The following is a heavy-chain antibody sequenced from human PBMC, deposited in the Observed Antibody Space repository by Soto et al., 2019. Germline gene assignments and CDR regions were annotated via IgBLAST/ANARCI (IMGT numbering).Heavy chain of an antibody. CDR1: GGSISSGDYY. J-gene: IGHJ5*02. D-gene: IGHD3-3*01. CDR3: ARWWSGSRQGFDP. CDR2: IYYSGST. Sequence: PSETLSLTCTVSGGSISSGDYYWSWIRHHPGKGLEWIGCIYYSGSTYYNPSLKSRVTISVDTSKNQFSLKLSSVTAADTAVYYCARWWSGSRQGFDPWGQGTLVTVSS. V-gene: IGHV4-31*03.